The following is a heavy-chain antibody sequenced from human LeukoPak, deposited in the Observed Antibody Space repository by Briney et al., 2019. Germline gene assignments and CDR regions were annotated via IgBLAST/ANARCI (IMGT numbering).Heavy chain of an antibody. J-gene: IGHJ6*02. CDR3: ASRAQNYYDSSGYLDPIGGMDV. V-gene: IGHV1-2*02. CDR1: GYTFTGYY. Sequence: ASVKVSCKASGYTFTGYYMHWVRQAPGQGLEWMGWINPNSGGTNYAQKFQGRVTMTRDTSISTAYMELSRLRSDDTAVYYRASRAQNYYDSSGYLDPIGGMDVWGQGTTVTVSS. D-gene: IGHD3-22*01. CDR2: INPNSGGT.